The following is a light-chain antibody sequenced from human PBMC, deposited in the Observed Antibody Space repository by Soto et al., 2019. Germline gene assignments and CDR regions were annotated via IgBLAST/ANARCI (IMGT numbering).Light chain of an antibody. CDR1: QSVSNW. CDR2: KAS. V-gene: IGKV1-5*03. CDR3: QQYDTYWT. J-gene: IGKJ1*01. Sequence: GDRVIITCRASQSVSNWLAWYQQKPGKAPNLLIDKASSLKSGVPSRFSGSGSGTEFTLTISNLQPDDFATYYCQQYDTYWTFGQGNKVEFK.